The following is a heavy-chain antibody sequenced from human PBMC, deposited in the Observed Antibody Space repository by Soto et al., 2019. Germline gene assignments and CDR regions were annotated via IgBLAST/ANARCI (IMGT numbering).Heavy chain of an antibody. CDR1: GFTFSNAW. Sequence: EVQLVESGGGLVKPGGSLRLSCAASGFTFSNAWMNWVRQAPGKGLEWVGRIKSKTDGGTTDYAAPVKGRFTISRDDSKNTLYLQMNSLKTEDTAVYYRTTYSNYGPYYYYGMDVWGQGTTVTVSS. D-gene: IGHD4-4*01. J-gene: IGHJ6*02. CDR2: IKSKTDGGTT. V-gene: IGHV3-15*07. CDR3: TTYSNYGPYYYYGMDV.